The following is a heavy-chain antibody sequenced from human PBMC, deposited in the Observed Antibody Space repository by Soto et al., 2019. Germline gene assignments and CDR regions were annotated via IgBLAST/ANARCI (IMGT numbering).Heavy chain of an antibody. D-gene: IGHD2-15*01. CDR2: IYHGGST. CDR1: GYSISSGYY. V-gene: IGHV4-38-2*01. Sequence: SETLSLTCAVSGYSISSGYYWGWLRQPPGKGLEWIGSIYHGGSTYYNPSLNSRVTLSIDMTNNHVSLILNSVTAADTAVYYCARVNWGYCSGDSCPLGSEYFQYWGQGTLVTVSS. CDR3: ARVNWGYCSGDSCPLGSEYFQY. J-gene: IGHJ1*01.